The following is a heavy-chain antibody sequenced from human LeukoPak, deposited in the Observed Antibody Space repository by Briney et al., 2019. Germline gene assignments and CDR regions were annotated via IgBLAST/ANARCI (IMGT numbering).Heavy chain of an antibody. CDR3: GRWSITNLVFDV. J-gene: IGHJ3*01. D-gene: IGHD1-14*01. V-gene: IGHV4-4*08. CDR1: GGSISNYY. Sequence: SETLSFTSTVYGGSISNYYWSWIRPPPGQGLEWIGNTFTSGSTNSNPSLNSRLTISEATSNKQFSLKMSSVTDADTADYFAGRWSITNLVFDVGSQGTMVTVSS. CDR2: TFTSGST.